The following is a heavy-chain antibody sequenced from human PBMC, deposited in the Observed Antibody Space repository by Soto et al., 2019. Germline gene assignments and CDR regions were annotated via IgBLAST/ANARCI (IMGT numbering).Heavy chain of an antibody. D-gene: IGHD5-18*01. Sequence: GGSLRLSCVASGFSFSSYDMSWVRQAPGKGLEWVSFIIGNSGTTYYADSVKGRFTISRDNSKNTLYLQLSRLGAEDTAAYYCAKGSTYSFYFDHWGQGTLVTVSS. V-gene: IGHV3-23*01. CDR1: GFSFSSYD. CDR2: IIGNSGTT. CDR3: AKGSTYSFYFDH. J-gene: IGHJ4*01.